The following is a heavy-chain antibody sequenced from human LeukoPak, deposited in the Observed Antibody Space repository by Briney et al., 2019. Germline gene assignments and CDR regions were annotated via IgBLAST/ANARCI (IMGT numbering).Heavy chain of an antibody. V-gene: IGHV4-34*01. CDR2: INHSGST. CDR3: ARWADSSGYRIDY. J-gene: IGHJ4*02. CDR1: GGSFSGYY. Sequence: SETLSLTCAVYGGSFSGYYWSWIRQPPGKGLEWIGEINHSGSTNYNPSLKSRVTISVDTSKNQFSLKLSSVTAADTAVYYCARWADSSGYRIDYWGQGILVTVSS. D-gene: IGHD3-22*01.